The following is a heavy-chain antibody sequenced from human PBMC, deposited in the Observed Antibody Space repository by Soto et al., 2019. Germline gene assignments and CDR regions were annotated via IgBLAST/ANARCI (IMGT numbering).Heavy chain of an antibody. J-gene: IGHJ4*02. CDR2: TGSGTGPG. Sequence: ASVKVSCKASGGSLSTNPISWVRQAPGQGLEWMGGTGSGTGPGNHAQKFQGRLTVTADKSTSTVYMELTNLSSEDTAVYYCARRHSGGFFRFFDSWGQGTMVTVSS. V-gene: IGHV1-69*06. CDR3: ARRHSGGFFRFFDS. D-gene: IGHD2-15*01. CDR1: GGSLSTNP.